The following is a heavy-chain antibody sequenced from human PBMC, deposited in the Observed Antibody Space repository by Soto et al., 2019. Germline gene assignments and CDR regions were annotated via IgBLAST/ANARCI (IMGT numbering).Heavy chain of an antibody. D-gene: IGHD7-27*01. Sequence: EVQLVESGGGLVQPGGSLRLSCAASGFTFNKDWMTWVRQAPGKGLEWVANIQQVGSEKYYVDSGKGRFTISRDNADNSLYLQMNGLRAEDAAVYYCALGRTGLDVWGQGTTGTVSS. CDR2: IQQVGSEK. CDR1: GFTFNKDW. CDR3: ALGRTGLDV. V-gene: IGHV3-7*01. J-gene: IGHJ6*02.